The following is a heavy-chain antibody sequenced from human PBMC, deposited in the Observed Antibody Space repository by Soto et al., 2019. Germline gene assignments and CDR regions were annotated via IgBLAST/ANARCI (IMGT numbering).Heavy chain of an antibody. D-gene: IGHD5-18*01. Sequence: EVQLVESGGGLIQPGGSLRLSCAASGFTVSSNYMSWVRQAPGKGLEWVSVIYSGGSTYYADSVKGRFTISRDNSKNTLYLQMNSLRDEDTAVYHCASSGYSYGYRFDYWGQGTLVTVSS. V-gene: IGHV3-53*01. CDR3: ASSGYSYGYRFDY. CDR2: IYSGGST. J-gene: IGHJ4*02. CDR1: GFTVSSNY.